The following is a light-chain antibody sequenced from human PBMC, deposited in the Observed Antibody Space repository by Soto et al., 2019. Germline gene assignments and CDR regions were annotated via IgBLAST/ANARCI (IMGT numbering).Light chain of an antibody. J-gene: IGLJ3*02. CDR3: CSYAGTSSWL. CDR1: TSDVGSYSH. Sequence: QSVLTQPASVSGSPGQSITISCIGTTSDVGSYSHVSWYQQHPGKAPKIIIYEGNKRPSGVSNRFSGSKSGNTASLTISGLQAEDEAEYYCCSYAGTSSWLFGGGTKLTVL. CDR2: EGN. V-gene: IGLV2-23*01.